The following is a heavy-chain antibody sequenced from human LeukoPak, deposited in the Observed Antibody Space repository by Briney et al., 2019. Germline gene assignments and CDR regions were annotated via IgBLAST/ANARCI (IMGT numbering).Heavy chain of an antibody. D-gene: IGHD3-9*01. Sequence: PGGSLRLSCAASGFTFTEHAMSWVRQAPGKGLEWVSVVSASGLTTTYADSVKGRFTISRDNSKNTVYLQMNNLRVEDTAIYYCARDNDLLTGYEDSWGPGTLVPVSS. V-gene: IGHV3-23*01. CDR3: ARDNDLLTGYEDS. CDR2: VSASGLTT. J-gene: IGHJ5*01. CDR1: GFTFTEHA.